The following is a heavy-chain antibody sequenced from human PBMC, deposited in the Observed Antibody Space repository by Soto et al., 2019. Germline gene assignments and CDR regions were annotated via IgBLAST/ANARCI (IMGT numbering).Heavy chain of an antibody. CDR2: ISGSGGST. J-gene: IGHJ4*02. V-gene: IGHV3-23*01. Sequence: EVQLLESGGALVQPGGSLRLSCAASGFTFITYAMSWVRQAPGKGLEWVSAISGSGGSTYYADSVKGRFTISRDNSKNTLYLQMNSLRAEDTAVYYCAKDRGDDVLLWFGEPFDYWGQGTLVTVSS. CDR3: AKDRGDDVLLWFGEPFDY. D-gene: IGHD3-10*01. CDR1: GFTFITYA.